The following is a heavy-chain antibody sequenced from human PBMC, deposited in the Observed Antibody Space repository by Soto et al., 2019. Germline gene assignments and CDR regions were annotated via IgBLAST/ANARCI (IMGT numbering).Heavy chain of an antibody. CDR1: GVSLTTRGVG. D-gene: IGHD5-12*01. CDR2: INWDDDD. J-gene: IGHJ4*02. V-gene: IGHV2-5*02. Sequence: QITLKESGPTLVEPTQTLTLTCSFSGVSLTTRGVGVAWIRQPPGKTLEWLALINWDDDDRYIPSLKNRLTITSDTSKHQVVLKMSNMDPVDTATYYCAHRLRASGYVFDYWGQGLLVTVSS. CDR3: AHRLRASGYVFDY.